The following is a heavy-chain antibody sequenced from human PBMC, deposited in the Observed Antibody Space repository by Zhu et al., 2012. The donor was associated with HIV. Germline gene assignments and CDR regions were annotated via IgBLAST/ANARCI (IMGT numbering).Heavy chain of an antibody. CDR2: LSNDGNSA. J-gene: IGHJ4*02. CDR3: GRGDSDWYGRYLDI. V-gene: IGHV3-74*01. D-gene: IGHD2-21*01. Sequence: EVQLVESGGGLVQPGGSLRLSCVVSGFTFSNYWMHWVRQEPGKGPVWVSRLSNDGNSASYADSVKGRFTISRDNAKNTLYLQMNRLRAEDTALYYCGRGDSDWYGRYLDIWGQGALVTVSP. CDR1: GFTFSNYW.